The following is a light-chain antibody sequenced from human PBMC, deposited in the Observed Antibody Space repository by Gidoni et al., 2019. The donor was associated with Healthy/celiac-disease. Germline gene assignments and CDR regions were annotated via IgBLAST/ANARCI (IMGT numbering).Light chain of an antibody. J-gene: IGLJ2*01. Sequence: QSDLTQPASVSGSPGQSLTISCTGTISDVGGYNYVSWYQQHPGKAPKLMIYDVSNRPSGVSNRFSGSKSGNTASLTISGLQAEDEADYYCSSYTSSSVVFGGGTKLTVL. CDR1: ISDVGGYNY. V-gene: IGLV2-14*01. CDR3: SSYTSSSVV. CDR2: DVS.